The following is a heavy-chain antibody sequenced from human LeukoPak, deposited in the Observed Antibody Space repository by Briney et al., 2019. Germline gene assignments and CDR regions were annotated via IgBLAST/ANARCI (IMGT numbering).Heavy chain of an antibody. J-gene: IGHJ6*03. Sequence: GGSLRLSCAASGFTFSSYWMHWVRQAPGKGLVWVSRINTDGSSTSYADSVKGRFTISRDNPNNTLWLQMNSLRVEDTAVYYCAKHRTQSDNYYIDVWGRGTTVTVSS. CDR3: AKHRTQSDNYYIDV. V-gene: IGHV3-74*01. CDR2: INTDGSST. CDR1: GFTFSSYW. D-gene: IGHD2-15*01.